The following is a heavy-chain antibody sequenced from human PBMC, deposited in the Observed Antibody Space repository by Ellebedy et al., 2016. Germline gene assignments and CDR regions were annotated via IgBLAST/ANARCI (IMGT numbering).Heavy chain of an antibody. V-gene: IGHV4-39*07. D-gene: IGHD3-10*01. CDR2: IYYSGST. Sequence: SETLSLXCTVSGGSISSSSHYWGWIRQPPGKGLEWIGSIYYSGSTYYNPSLKSRVTTSVDTSKNQFSLKLSSVTAADTAVYYCARASKEHLYYSGSGSFSFDFWGQGTLVTLSS. CDR1: GGSISSSSHY. J-gene: IGHJ4*02. CDR3: ARASKEHLYYSGSGSFSFDF.